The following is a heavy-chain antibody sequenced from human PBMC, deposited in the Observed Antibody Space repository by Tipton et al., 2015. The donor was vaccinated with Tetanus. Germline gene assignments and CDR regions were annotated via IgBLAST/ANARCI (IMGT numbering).Heavy chain of an antibody. D-gene: IGHD1-1*01. CDR3: ARVSRRNCYFDY. CDR1: GDSISSGPYS. V-gene: IGHV4-31*03. J-gene: IGHJ4*02. Sequence: TLSLTCTVSGDSISSGPYSWSWLRQHPGKGLELIGYIYYSGTSYISPSLTRRVSIAVDTSRNQFSLNLTSVTVADSAVHFCARVSRRNCYFDYWGPGAQVTVSS. CDR2: IYYSGTS.